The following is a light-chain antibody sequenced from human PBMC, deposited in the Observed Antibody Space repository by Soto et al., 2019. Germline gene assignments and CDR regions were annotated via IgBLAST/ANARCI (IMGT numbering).Light chain of an antibody. CDR3: QQYGSSGT. CDR1: QSINSKS. CDR2: NTS. J-gene: IGKJ1*01. Sequence: EIVLTQSPGTLSLSPGEGATVSCRVSQSINSKSLVWYQRKFGQAPRLLIYNTSSRAAIIPARFSGSGSGTEFTLTISSLQSEDFAVYYCQQYGSSGTFGQGTKVDIK. V-gene: IGKV3-20*01.